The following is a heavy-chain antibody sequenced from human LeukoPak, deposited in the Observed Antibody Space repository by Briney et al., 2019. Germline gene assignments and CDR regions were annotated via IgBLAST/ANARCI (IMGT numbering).Heavy chain of an antibody. CDR3: ARGRGSSWYGATYYYYYYMDV. J-gene: IGHJ6*03. CDR2: INHSGST. D-gene: IGHD6-13*01. CDR1: GFTFSSYA. V-gene: IGHV4-34*01. Sequence: GSLRLSCAASGFTFSSYAMSWIRQPPGKGLEWIGEINHSGSTNYNPSLKSRVTISVDTSKNQFSLKLSSVTAADTAVYYCARGRGSSWYGATYYYYYYMDVWGKGTTVTVSS.